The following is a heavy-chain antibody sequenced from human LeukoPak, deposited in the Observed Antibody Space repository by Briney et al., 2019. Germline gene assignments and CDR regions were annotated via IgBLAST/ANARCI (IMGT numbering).Heavy chain of an antibody. V-gene: IGHV3-66*01. Sequence: GGSLRLSCAVSGFTVSSSYMSWVRQAPGKGLEWVSIIYTGGNTYYADSVKGRFTISRDNSKNTLYLQINSLRDDDTAVYYCVRDSYGTSWGQGTLVTVSS. CDR1: GFTVSSSY. CDR2: IYTGGNT. D-gene: IGHD3-16*01. CDR3: VRDSYGTS. J-gene: IGHJ5*02.